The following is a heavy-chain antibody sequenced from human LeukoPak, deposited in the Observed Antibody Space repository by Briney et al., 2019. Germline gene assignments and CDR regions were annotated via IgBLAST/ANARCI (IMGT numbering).Heavy chain of an antibody. CDR1: GFTSSTYT. CDR3: AKDLNAWPTIFDS. V-gene: IGHV3-23*01. Sequence: PGGSLRLSSAAPGFTSSTYTANRVRQAPGKGLEWVSAISSSGGTTYYADSVKGRFSISRDNSTNTMYLRMNCLRAEDTAINCCAKDLNAWPTIFDSWGQGTLVTVSA. D-gene: IGHD5-24*01. CDR2: ISSSGGTT. J-gene: IGHJ4*02.